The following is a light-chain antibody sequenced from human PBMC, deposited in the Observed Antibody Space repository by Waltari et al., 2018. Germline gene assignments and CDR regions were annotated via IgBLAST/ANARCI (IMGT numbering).Light chain of an antibody. J-gene: IGLJ7*01. CDR3: GTWDSSLSGAV. V-gene: IGLV1-51*02. Sequence: QSVLSQPPSVSAAPGQRVTISCSGGSSNIGYNYVSWYRQFPGTAPKLLIYENTVRPSGIPGRFSGSKSGTSATLDITGLQAGDEADYYCGTWDSSLSGAVFGGGTHLTVL. CDR1: SSNIGYNY. CDR2: ENT.